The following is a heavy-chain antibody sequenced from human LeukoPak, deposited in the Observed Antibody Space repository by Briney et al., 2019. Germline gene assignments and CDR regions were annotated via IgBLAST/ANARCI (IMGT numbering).Heavy chain of an antibody. J-gene: IGHJ3*02. CDR1: GGSISSYY. Sequence: SETLSLTCTVSGGSISSYYWSWIRQPPGKGLEWIGYIYYSGSTYYNPSLKSRVTISVDTSKNQFSLKLSSVTAADTAVYYCATRLLWFGELSDAFDIWGQGTMVTVSS. CDR2: IYYSGST. CDR3: ATRLLWFGELSDAFDI. V-gene: IGHV4-59*08. D-gene: IGHD3-10*01.